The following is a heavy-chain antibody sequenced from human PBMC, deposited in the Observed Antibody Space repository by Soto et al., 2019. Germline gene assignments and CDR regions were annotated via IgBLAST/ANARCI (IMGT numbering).Heavy chain of an antibody. V-gene: IGHV3-21*01. J-gene: IGHJ6*02. Sequence: SLRLSCAASGFTFSSYSMNWVRQAPGKGLEWVSSISSSSSYIYYADSVKGRFTISRDNAKNSLYLQMNSLRAEDTAVYYCARGAVNRGYMDVWGQGTTVTSP. CDR1: GFTFSSYS. D-gene: IGHD6-19*01. CDR3: ARGAVNRGYMDV. CDR2: ISSSSSYI.